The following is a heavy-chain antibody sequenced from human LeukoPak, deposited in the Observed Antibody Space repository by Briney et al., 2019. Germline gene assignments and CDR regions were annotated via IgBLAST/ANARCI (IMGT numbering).Heavy chain of an antibody. V-gene: IGHV3-7*01. D-gene: IGHD5-18*01. Sequence: GGSLRLSCAASGFNFSSYWMSWVRQAPGKGLEWVANIKQDGSEKYYVDSVKGRFTISRDNAKNSLYLQMNSLRAEDTAVYYCARVGIQLCVDYWGQGTLVTVSS. CDR1: GFNFSSYW. CDR3: ARVGIQLCVDY. J-gene: IGHJ4*02. CDR2: IKQDGSEK.